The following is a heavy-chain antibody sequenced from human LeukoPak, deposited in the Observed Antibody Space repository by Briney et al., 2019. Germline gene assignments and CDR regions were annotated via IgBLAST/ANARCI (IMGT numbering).Heavy chain of an antibody. V-gene: IGHV4-39*02. J-gene: IGHJ5*02. CDR1: GGSISSSSYY. CDR3: ARDKGVRGNWFDP. Sequence: PSETLSLTCTVSGGSISSSSYYWGWIRQPPGKGLEWIGSIYYSGSTYYNPSLKSRVTISVDTSKNQFSLKLSSVTAADTAVYYCARDKGVRGNWFDPWGQGTLVTVSS. CDR2: IYYSGST. D-gene: IGHD2-8*01.